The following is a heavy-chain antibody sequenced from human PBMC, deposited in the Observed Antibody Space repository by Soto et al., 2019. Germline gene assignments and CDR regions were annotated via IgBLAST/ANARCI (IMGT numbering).Heavy chain of an antibody. CDR3: ARGGRSSSSGVGARRWFDP. Sequence: SETLSLTCTVYGGSFSGYDCSWIRKPPWKGLEWIGEINHSGITNYNPSLTSRVTISVDTSKNQFSLKRSSVTAADTASYYCARGGRSSSSGVGARRWFDPWGQGTLLTVSP. J-gene: IGHJ5*02. V-gene: IGHV4-34*01. CDR2: INHSGIT. D-gene: IGHD6-13*01. CDR1: GGSFSGYD.